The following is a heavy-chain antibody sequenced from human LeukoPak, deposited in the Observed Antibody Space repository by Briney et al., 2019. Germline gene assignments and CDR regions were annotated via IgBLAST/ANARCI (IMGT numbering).Heavy chain of an antibody. CDR3: AKVLTVTTGNYYFDY. CDR1: GFTFSDYY. V-gene: IGHV3-23*01. D-gene: IGHD4-17*01. Sequence: GGSLRLSCAASGFTFSDYYMSWVRQAPGKGLEWVSSISGSGPYTYYADSVKGRFTISRDNSKNTLYLQMNSLRAEDTAVYYCAKVLTVTTGNYYFDYWGQGTLVTVSS. J-gene: IGHJ4*02. CDR2: ISGSGPYT.